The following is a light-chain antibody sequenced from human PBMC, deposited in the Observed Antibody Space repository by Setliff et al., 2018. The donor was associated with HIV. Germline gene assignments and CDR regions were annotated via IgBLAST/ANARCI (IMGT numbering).Light chain of an antibody. Sequence: DIVMTQSPLSLPVTPGEPASISCRSSQSLLHSDGYNYLDWYLQKPGQAPQLLIYLGSNRASWVPDRFSGSESGTDFTLKISRVEAADVGSYYCMQTLQAPRTVGGGTKVDIK. CDR2: LGS. CDR3: MQTLQAPRT. J-gene: IGKJ4*02. CDR1: QSLLHSDGYNY. V-gene: IGKV2-28*01.